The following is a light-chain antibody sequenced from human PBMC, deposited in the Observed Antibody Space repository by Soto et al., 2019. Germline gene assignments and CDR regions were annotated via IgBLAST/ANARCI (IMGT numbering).Light chain of an antibody. Sequence: DVVLTQSPDSLAVSLGARATINCKTSQSVLFNSNNKNFLAWFQQKAGQPPKLLIYWASTRASGVPDRFSGSGSGTDFTLTIASLQAEDVATCYCQQYYRIPLTFGGGTKVEIK. CDR1: QSVLFNSNNKNF. CDR3: QQYYRIPLT. CDR2: WAS. J-gene: IGKJ4*01. V-gene: IGKV4-1*01.